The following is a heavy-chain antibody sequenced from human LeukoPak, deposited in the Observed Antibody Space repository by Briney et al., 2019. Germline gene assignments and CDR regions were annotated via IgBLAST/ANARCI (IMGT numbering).Heavy chain of an antibody. CDR2: ISAYNGNT. Sequence: ASVKVSCKASGYTFTSYGISRVRQAPGQGLEWMGWISAYNGNTNYAQKFQGRVTMTRDTSTSTVYMELSSLRSEDTAVYYCARGVVYYGSGSYYMDVWGKGTTVTISS. V-gene: IGHV1-18*01. CDR3: ARGVVYYGSGSYYMDV. CDR1: GYTFTSYG. J-gene: IGHJ6*03. D-gene: IGHD3-10*01.